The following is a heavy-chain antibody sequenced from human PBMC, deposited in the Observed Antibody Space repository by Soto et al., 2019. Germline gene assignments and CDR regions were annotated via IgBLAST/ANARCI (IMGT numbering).Heavy chain of an antibody. CDR3: ARDNSSSWYGQTNWFDP. D-gene: IGHD6-13*01. CDR1: GFTFSSYG. V-gene: IGHV3-33*01. J-gene: IGHJ5*02. Sequence: QVQLVESGGGVVQPGRSLRLSCAASGFTFSSYGMHWFSQAPGKGLEWVAVIWYDGSNKYYADSVKGRFTISRDNSKNTLYLQMNSLRAEDTAVYYCARDNSSSWYGQTNWFDPWGQGTLVTVSS. CDR2: IWYDGSNK.